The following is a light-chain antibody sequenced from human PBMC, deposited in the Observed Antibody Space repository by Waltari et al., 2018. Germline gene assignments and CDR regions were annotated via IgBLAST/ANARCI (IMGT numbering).Light chain of an antibody. J-gene: IGLJ2*01. CDR3: ALYVHSGLWI. CDR1: SGSVSATNF. Sequence: QTVVTQEPSFSVSPGRTVTLTCGFNSGSVSATNFPTWYQQTPGQPPRALMYYIDSRTSGVPNRFSGSIIGDKAALTITGAQADDESDYYCALYVHSGLWIVGGGTRLTVL. V-gene: IGLV8-61*01. CDR2: YID.